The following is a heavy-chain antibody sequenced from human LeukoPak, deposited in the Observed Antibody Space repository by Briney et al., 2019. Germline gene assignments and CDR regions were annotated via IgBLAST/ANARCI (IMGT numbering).Heavy chain of an antibody. CDR2: IYPGDSDT. V-gene: IGHV5-51*01. CDR3: ARHRDPIFGVVDYYYGMDV. D-gene: IGHD3-3*01. Sequence: GASLQISCQGSGYIFTSYWIGWVRQLPGKGLEWMGIIYPGDSDTRYSPSFQGQVTISADKSSSTAYLQWSSLKASDTAMYYCARHRDPIFGVVDYYYGMDVWGQGTTVTVSS. J-gene: IGHJ6*02. CDR1: GYIFTSYW.